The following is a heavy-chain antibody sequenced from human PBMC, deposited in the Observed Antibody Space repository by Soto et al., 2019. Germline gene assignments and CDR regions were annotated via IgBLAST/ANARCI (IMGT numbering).Heavy chain of an antibody. D-gene: IGHD6-13*01. CDR1: GFTLSSYG. J-gene: IGHJ6*02. CDR2: IWQDGSNK. V-gene: IGHV3-33*01. Sequence: QVQLVESGGGVVQPGRSLRLSCAASGFTLSSYGIHWVRQAPGKGLEWVAVIWQDGSNKYYADSVKGRFTISRDNSKNTLSLQMNSLRAEDTALYYCARDSARAAAGGYYYYGMDVWGQGTTVTVSS. CDR3: ARDSARAAAGGYYYYGMDV.